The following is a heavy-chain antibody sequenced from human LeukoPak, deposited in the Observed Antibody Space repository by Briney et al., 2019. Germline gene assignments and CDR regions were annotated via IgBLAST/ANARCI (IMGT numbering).Heavy chain of an antibody. V-gene: IGHV3-21*01. D-gene: IGHD6-19*01. CDR2: ISSSSSYI. CDR3: ASLGWYDAFDI. CDR1: GLTFSSYS. J-gene: IGHJ3*02. Sequence: GGSLRLSCAASGLTFSSYSMNWVRQAPGKGLEWVSSISSSSSYIYYADSVKGRFTISRDNAKNSLYLQMNSLRAEDTAVYYCASLGWYDAFDIWGQGTMVTVSS.